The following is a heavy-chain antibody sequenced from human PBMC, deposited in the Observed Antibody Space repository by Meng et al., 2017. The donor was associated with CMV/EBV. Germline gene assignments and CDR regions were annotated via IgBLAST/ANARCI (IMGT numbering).Heavy chain of an antibody. CDR2: INPSGGST. Sequence: ASVKVSCKASGYTFTSYYMHWVRQAPGQGLEWMGIINPSGGSTSYAQKFQGRVTMTRDTSTSTVYMELSSLRSEDTAVYYCASSYSSPPYYYYGMDAWGQGTTVTVSS. CDR1: GYTFTSYY. CDR3: ASSYSSPPYYYYGMDA. J-gene: IGHJ6*02. D-gene: IGHD6-13*01. V-gene: IGHV1-46*01.